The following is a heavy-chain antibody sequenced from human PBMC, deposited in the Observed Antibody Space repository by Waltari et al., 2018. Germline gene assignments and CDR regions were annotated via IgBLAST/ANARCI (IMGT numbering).Heavy chain of an antibody. CDR3: ARTPVAATGTGNPFDV. J-gene: IGHJ4*02. V-gene: IGHV4-38-2*01. Sequence: QVQLQESGPGLVKPSETLSLTCVVSGDSISSGYYWTWIRQPPGKGLEWIGYFGGSRGNTYYSPSLKSRVTISRDTSKNQFSLKLTSLTAADTAVYYCARTPVAATGTGNPFDVWGPGVLVTVSS. D-gene: IGHD1-1*01. CDR2: FGGSRGNT. CDR1: GDSISSGYY.